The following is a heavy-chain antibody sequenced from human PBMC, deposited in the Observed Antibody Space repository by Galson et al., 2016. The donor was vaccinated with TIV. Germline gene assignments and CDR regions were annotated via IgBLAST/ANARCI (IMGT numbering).Heavy chain of an antibody. CDR3: ARVYGYDYGDS. CDR2: INPKTGGS. J-gene: IGHJ4*02. CDR1: GTTSTNFG. D-gene: IGHD5-24*01. Sequence: SVKVSCKVSGTTSTNFGITWLRQAPGQGLEWMGWINPKTGGSDYAQNLRGRVTMTSDASRSTVYMELGGLRSDDTAVYYCARVYGYDYGDSWGQGTLVIVSS. V-gene: IGHV1-18*01.